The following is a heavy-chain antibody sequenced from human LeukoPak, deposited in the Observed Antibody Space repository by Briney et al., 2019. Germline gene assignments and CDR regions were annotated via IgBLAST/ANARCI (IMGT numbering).Heavy chain of an antibody. Sequence: GGSLRLSCAASGFSLSTYGVSWVRRPPGKGLEWVSGITGTGGSTYYADSAKGRFTVSRDTSKNTLYLQMNSLRAEDTAIYYCAKDLGTAVAGFYYWGQGTLVTVSS. D-gene: IGHD6-19*01. CDR3: AKDLGTAVAGFYY. CDR2: ITGTGGST. J-gene: IGHJ4*02. CDR1: GFSLSTYG. V-gene: IGHV3-23*01.